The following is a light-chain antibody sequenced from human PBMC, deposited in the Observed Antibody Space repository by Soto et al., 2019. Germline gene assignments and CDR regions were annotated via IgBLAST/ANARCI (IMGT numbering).Light chain of an antibody. CDR1: QSISSW. CDR2: EAS. J-gene: IGKJ5*01. V-gene: IGKV1-5*03. Sequence: DIQMTQSPATLSASVGDRVTITCRASQSISSWLAWYQQKPGKAPKLLIYEASNLESGVPSRFSGSGSGTEFTLTISRLEPEDFAVYYCQHYGETPITFGLGTRLEI. CDR3: QHYGETPIT.